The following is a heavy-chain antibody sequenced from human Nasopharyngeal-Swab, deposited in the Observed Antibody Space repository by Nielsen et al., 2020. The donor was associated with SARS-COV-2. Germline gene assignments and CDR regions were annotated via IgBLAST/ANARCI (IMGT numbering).Heavy chain of an antibody. D-gene: IGHD3-10*01. CDR2: ISAYNGNT. V-gene: IGHV1-18*01. Sequence: ASVKVSCKASGYTFTSYGISWVRQAPGQGLEWMGWISAYNGNTNYAQKLQGRVTMTTDTSTSTAYMELRSLRSDDTAVYYCARANMVRGVIISNYYYGMDVWGQGTTVTVSS. J-gene: IGHJ6*02. CDR3: ARANMVRGVIISNYYYGMDV. CDR1: GYTFTSYG.